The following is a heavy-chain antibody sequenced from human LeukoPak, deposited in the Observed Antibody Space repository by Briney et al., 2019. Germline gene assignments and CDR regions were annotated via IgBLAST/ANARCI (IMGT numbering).Heavy chain of an antibody. D-gene: IGHD3-22*01. CDR3: ARHIAYYYDSSGQEDAFDI. Sequence: SETLSLTCAVSGYSISSGYYWGWIRQPPGKGLEWIGSIYHSGSTYYNPSLKSRVTISVDTSKNQFSLKLSSVTAADTAVHYCARHIAYYYDSSGQEDAFDIWGQGTMVTVSS. V-gene: IGHV4-38-2*01. CDR2: IYHSGST. J-gene: IGHJ3*02. CDR1: GYSISSGYY.